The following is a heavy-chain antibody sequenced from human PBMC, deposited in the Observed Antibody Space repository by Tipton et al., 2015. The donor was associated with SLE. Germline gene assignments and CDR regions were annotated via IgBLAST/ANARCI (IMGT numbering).Heavy chain of an antibody. CDR3: ARALDSYYDYIWGSYRHNLFDY. CDR2: ISAYNGNT. D-gene: IGHD3-16*02. Sequence: QVQLVQSGAEVKKPGASVKVSCKASGYTFTSYGISWVRQAPGQGLEWMGWISAYNGNTNYAQKLQGRVTMTTDTSTSTAYMELRSLRSDDTAVYYCARALDSYYDYIWGSYRHNLFDYWGQGPLVTVSS. J-gene: IGHJ4*02. CDR1: GYTFTSYG. V-gene: IGHV1-18*01.